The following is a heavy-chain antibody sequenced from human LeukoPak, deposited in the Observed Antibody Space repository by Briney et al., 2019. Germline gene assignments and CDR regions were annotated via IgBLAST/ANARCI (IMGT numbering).Heavy chain of an antibody. CDR2: IIPILGIA. CDR1: GGTFSSYA. Sequence: GASVTVSCKASGGTFSSYAISWVRQAPGQGLEWMGRIIPILGIANYAQKFQGRVTITADKSTSTAYMELSSLRSEDTAVYYCARGLAGSYSAADYRSDAFDIWGQGTMVTVSS. D-gene: IGHD1-26*01. V-gene: IGHV1-69*04. J-gene: IGHJ3*02. CDR3: ARGLAGSYSAADYRSDAFDI.